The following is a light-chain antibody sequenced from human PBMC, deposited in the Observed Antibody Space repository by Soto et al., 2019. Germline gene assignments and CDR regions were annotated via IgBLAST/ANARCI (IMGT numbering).Light chain of an antibody. CDR2: DAT. CDR1: QSVSNNY. Sequence: EIVLTQSPGTLSLSPGEGATLSCRASQSVSNNYLAWYQHTPGQAPRLLTYDATRRPTGIPDRFRGSGSGTDFSLTISRLEPEDFAMYYCQQYGTSPHTFGQGTKVEIK. V-gene: IGKV3-20*01. CDR3: QQYGTSPHT. J-gene: IGKJ2*01.